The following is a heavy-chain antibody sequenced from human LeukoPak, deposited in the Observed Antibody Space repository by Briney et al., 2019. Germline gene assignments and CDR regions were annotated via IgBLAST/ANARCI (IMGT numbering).Heavy chain of an antibody. J-gene: IGHJ5*02. D-gene: IGHD1-26*01. Sequence: GASVKVSCKASGYTFTGYYMHWVRQAPGQGLEWMGWINPNSGGTNYAQKFQGRVTMSRDTSISTAYMELSRLGSDDTAVYYCARDPPKFYSGSYSGWFDPWGQGTLVTVSS. CDR1: GYTFTGYY. V-gene: IGHV1-2*02. CDR3: ARDPPKFYSGSYSGWFDP. CDR2: INPNSGGT.